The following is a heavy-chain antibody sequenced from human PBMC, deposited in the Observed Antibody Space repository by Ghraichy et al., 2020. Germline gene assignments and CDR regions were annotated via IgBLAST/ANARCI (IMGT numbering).Heavy chain of an antibody. J-gene: IGHJ5*02. CDR2: TYYSSKWFN. CDR1: GDSVSSNSAA. Sequence: SETLSLTCAISGDSVSSNSAAWNWIRQSPSRGLEWLGRTYYSSKWFNDYAVSVRSRITINPDTSKNHFSLQLNSVTPEDTAVYYCAREDSSAYYSWWFDPWGQGTLVTVSS. V-gene: IGHV6-1*01. CDR3: AREDSSAYYSWWFDP. D-gene: IGHD3-22*01.